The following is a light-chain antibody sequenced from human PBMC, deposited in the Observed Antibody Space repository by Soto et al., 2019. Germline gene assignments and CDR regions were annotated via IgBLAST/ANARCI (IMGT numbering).Light chain of an antibody. CDR3: QQRSDWHT. CDR1: QSVSSY. Sequence: EIVLTQSPATLSLSPGERATISCRASQSVSSYLAWYQQKPGQAPRLLIYDASNRATGIPARFSGSGSGTDFTLTISSLEPEDFAVYYCQQRSDWHTFGGGTKVDIK. CDR2: DAS. V-gene: IGKV3-11*01. J-gene: IGKJ4*01.